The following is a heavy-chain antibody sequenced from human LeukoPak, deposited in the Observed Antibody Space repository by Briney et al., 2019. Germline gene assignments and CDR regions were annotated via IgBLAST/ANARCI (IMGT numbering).Heavy chain of an antibody. Sequence: GASVKVSCKASGYTFTSYAMHWVRQAPGQRLEWMGWINAGNGNTKYSQKFQGRVTITRDTSASTAYMELSSLRSEDTAVYYCARDSAIWQQLVRAWFDPWGQGTLVTVSS. CDR2: INAGNGNT. V-gene: IGHV1-3*01. CDR1: GYTFTSYA. CDR3: ARDSAIWQQLVRAWFDP. J-gene: IGHJ5*02. D-gene: IGHD6-13*01.